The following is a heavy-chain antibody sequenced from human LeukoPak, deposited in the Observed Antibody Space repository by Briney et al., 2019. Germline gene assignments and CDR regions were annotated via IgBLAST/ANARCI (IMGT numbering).Heavy chain of an antibody. CDR3: ATGLVTMIVVVNPGGFYFDY. CDR2: IIPILGTA. J-gene: IGHJ4*02. CDR1: GGTFSSNA. D-gene: IGHD3-22*01. V-gene: IGHV1-69*04. Sequence: SVKVSCKASGGTFSSNAISWVRQAPGQGLEWMGKIIPILGTANYAQKFQGRVTINADKSTSTAYMELSSLRSEDTAVYYCATGLVTMIVVVNPGGFYFDYWGQGTLVTVSS.